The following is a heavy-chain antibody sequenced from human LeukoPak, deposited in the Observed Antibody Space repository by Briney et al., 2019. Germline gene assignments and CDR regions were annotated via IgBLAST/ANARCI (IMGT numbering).Heavy chain of an antibody. CDR2: IYSGGST. CDR1: GFTVSSSY. Sequence: AGGSLRLSCAASGFTVSSSYMSWVRQAPGKGLEWVSVIYSGGSTYYADSVKGRFTISRDNSKNTLYLQMNSLRAEDTAVYYCASYSSGYYVIDYWGQGTLVTVSS. J-gene: IGHJ4*02. CDR3: ASYSSGYYVIDY. D-gene: IGHD3-22*01. V-gene: IGHV3-66*02.